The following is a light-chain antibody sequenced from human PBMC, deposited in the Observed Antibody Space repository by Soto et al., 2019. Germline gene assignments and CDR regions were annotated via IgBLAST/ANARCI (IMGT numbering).Light chain of an antibody. CDR3: QQSYTTPFT. CDR2: AAS. V-gene: IGKV1-39*01. Sequence: DIEMTQSPSSLSASIRDRVTITCRASQSISSYLNWYQQKPGKAPELLIYAASSLQSGVPSRFSGSGSGTDFTLTISTVQPEDFATYDCQQSYTTPFTFGGGTKVQMK. J-gene: IGKJ4*01. CDR1: QSISSY.